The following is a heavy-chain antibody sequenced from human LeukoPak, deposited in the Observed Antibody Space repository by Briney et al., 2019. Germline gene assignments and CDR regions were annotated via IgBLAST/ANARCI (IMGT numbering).Heavy chain of an antibody. CDR2: INPNSGDT. V-gene: IGHV1-2*02. Sequence: ASVKVSCEASGFLFSVYYMHWVRQVPGQGLEWMGWINPNSGDTKYAQKFQGRVTMTRDASISTAYMELSRLRSDDTAVYYCARDGSGWYREFDYWGQGTLVTVSS. CDR3: ARDGSGWYREFDY. J-gene: IGHJ4*02. D-gene: IGHD6-19*01. CDR1: GFLFSVYY.